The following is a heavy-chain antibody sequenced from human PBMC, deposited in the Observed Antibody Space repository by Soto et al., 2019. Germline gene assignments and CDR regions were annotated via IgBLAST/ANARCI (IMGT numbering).Heavy chain of an antibody. CDR2: ISGSGGST. CDR3: AKDRKLRFLEWFRTPDY. CDR1: GFTFSSYA. V-gene: IGHV3-23*01. D-gene: IGHD3-3*01. J-gene: IGHJ4*02. Sequence: SLRLSCAASGFTFSSYAMSWVRQAPGKGLEWVSAISGSGGSTYYAAPVKGRFTISRDNSKNTLYLQMNSLRAEDTAVYYCAKDRKLRFLEWFRTPDYWGQGTLVTVSS.